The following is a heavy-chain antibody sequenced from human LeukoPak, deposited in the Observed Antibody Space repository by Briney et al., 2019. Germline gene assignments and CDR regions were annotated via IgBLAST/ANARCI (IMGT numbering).Heavy chain of an antibody. Sequence: KPSETLSLTCTVSGGSISSYYWSWIRQPPGKGLEWIGYIYYSGSTNYNPSLKSRVTISVDTSKNQFSLKLSSVTAADTAVYYCARSRLKWDPKIFDYWGQGTLVTVSS. CDR3: ARSRLKWDPKIFDY. J-gene: IGHJ4*02. V-gene: IGHV4-59*01. CDR1: GGSISSYY. D-gene: IGHD3-3*01. CDR2: IYYSGST.